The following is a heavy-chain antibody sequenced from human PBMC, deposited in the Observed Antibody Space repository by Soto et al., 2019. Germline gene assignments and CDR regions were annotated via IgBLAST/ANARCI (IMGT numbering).Heavy chain of an antibody. J-gene: IGHJ4*02. D-gene: IGHD5-12*01. CDR1: GGSISSGGYS. V-gene: IGHV4-30-2*01. CDR2: IYHSGST. Sequence: QLQLQESGSGLVKPSQTLSLTCAVSGGSISSGGYSWSWIRQPPGKGLEWIGYIYHSGSTYYNPSLKSRIAISVDRSTTQFSRKLSSVTAAATAVYYCAAGGGLPRYYWGQGTLVTVSS. CDR3: AAGGGLPRYY.